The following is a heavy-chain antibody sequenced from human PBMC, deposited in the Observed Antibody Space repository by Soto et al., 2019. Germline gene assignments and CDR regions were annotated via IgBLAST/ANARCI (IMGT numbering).Heavy chain of an antibody. CDR1: GYTFXSYA. CDR3: ARGVAGPINWFDP. D-gene: IGHD6-19*01. Sequence: GASVKVSCKASGYTFXSYAMHWVRQAPGQRLEWMGWINAGNGNTKYSQKFQGRVTITRDTSASTAYMELSSLRSEDTAVYYCARGVAGPINWFDPWGQGTLVTVSS. V-gene: IGHV1-3*01. J-gene: IGHJ5*02. CDR2: INAGNGNT.